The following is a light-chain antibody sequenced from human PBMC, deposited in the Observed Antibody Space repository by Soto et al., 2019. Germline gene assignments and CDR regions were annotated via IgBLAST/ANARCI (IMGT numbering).Light chain of an antibody. Sequence: EVVMTQSPATLSVSPGERATFSCRASESVGSNLAWYQQKPGQAPSLLIYTTSTRASGVPARFSGSGSGTDFTLTISSLQSEDFAVYYCQQYNNWPPWTFGQGTKVDIK. CDR3: QQYNNWPPWT. V-gene: IGKV3-15*01. J-gene: IGKJ1*01. CDR1: ESVGSN. CDR2: TTS.